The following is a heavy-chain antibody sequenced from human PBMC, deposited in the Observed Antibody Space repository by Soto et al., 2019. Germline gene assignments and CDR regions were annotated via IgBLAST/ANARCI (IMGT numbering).Heavy chain of an antibody. CDR2: ISSSSSYI. D-gene: IGHD3-10*01. CDR3: ARDPLWFGEGTNWFDP. CDR1: GFTFSSYS. J-gene: IGHJ5*02. V-gene: IGHV3-21*01. Sequence: GGSLRLSCAASGFTFSSYSMNWVRQAPGKGLEWVSSISSSSSYIYYADSVKGRFTISRDNAKNSLYLQMNSLRAEDTAVYYCARDPLWFGEGTNWFDPWGQGTLVTVSS.